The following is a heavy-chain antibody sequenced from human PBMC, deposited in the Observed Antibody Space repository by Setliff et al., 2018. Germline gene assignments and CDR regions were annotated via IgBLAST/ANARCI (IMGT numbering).Heavy chain of an antibody. CDR3: VRQDILTSYYGLWLDP. D-gene: IGHD3-9*01. CDR1: GYTFNNYF. Sequence: GASVKVSCKASGYTFNNYFLHWVRRAPGQGLEWMGRFHPYSGHTNYAQNFQGRVTMTMDASITTVYMELSRLTSDDTAVYYCVRQDILTSYYGLWLDPWGQGTLVTVSS. V-gene: IGHV1-2*06. J-gene: IGHJ5*02. CDR2: FHPYSGHT.